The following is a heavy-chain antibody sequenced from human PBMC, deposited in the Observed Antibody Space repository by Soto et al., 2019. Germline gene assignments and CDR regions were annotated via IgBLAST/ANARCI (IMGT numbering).Heavy chain of an antibody. D-gene: IGHD2-15*01. Sequence: QVQLQQWGAGLLKPSETLSLTCSVFGGSFSHYYWNWIRQPPGKGLEWIGEINDSGRTKYNPSLESRVTMSIHTSKMQFSLRLNSVTAEDAAIYYCARTGRGYPRDAFDIWGQGTMVTVSS. CDR3: ARTGRGYPRDAFDI. V-gene: IGHV4-34*01. CDR2: INDSGRT. J-gene: IGHJ3*02. CDR1: GGSFSHYY.